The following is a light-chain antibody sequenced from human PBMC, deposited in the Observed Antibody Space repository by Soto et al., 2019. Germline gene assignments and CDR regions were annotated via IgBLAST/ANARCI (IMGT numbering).Light chain of an antibody. CDR1: QSVRNNY. CDR3: QQYGSSPHA. CDR2: DVS. J-gene: IGKJ4*01. V-gene: IGKV3-20*01. Sequence: EIALTQSPGTLSLSPGERATLSCRASQSVRNNYLVWYQQKPGQPPRFLMYDVSTRANVLSDGFSGRGSGTDFTFTISRLRPEEFAVYYCQQYGSSPHALGGGTKVEIE.